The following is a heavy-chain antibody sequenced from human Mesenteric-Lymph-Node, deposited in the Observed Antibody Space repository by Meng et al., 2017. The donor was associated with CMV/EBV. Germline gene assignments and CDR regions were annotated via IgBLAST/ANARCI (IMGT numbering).Heavy chain of an antibody. D-gene: IGHD2-2*01. Sequence: SETLSLTCTVSGGSISSSSYYWGWIRQPPGKGLEWIGSIYYSGSTYYNPSLKSRVTISVDTSKNQFSLKLSSVTAADSAIYYCAGTIVPAVHFDYWGQGALVTVSS. CDR2: IYYSGST. CDR3: AGTIVPAVHFDY. V-gene: IGHV4-39*07. CDR1: GGSISSSSYY. J-gene: IGHJ4*02.